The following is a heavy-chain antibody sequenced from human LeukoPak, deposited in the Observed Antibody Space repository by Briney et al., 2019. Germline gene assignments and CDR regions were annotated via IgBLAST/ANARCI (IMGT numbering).Heavy chain of an antibody. Sequence: SETLSLTCTVSGDSISSYYWSWIRQPPGKGLEWIGYIHYSGSANYNPSLKSRVTISVDTSKNQFSLRLRSVTAADTAVYYCARVRYDLLTDYWGQGTLVTVSS. CDR3: ARVRYDLLTDY. D-gene: IGHD3-9*01. CDR2: IHYSGSA. J-gene: IGHJ4*02. V-gene: IGHV4-59*01. CDR1: GDSISSYY.